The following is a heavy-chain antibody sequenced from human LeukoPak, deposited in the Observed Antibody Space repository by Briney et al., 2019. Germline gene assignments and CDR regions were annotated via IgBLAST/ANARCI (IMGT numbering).Heavy chain of an antibody. D-gene: IGHD3-9*01. CDR2: IYYGEST. CDR3: ARNLRYFDWLPLYAFDI. V-gene: IGHV4-59*02. Sequence: SETLSLTCSVSGDSVTSYYWSWIRQPPGKGLEWIGYIYYGESTNYNPSLKSRVTISVDMSKNQFSLKLNSVTAADTAVYYCARNLRYFDWLPLYAFDIWGPGTMDTVSS. J-gene: IGHJ3*02. CDR1: GDSVTSYY.